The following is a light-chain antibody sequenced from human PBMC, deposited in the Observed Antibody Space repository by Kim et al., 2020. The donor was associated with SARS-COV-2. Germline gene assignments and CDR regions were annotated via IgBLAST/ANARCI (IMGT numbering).Light chain of an antibody. V-gene: IGLV6-57*04. J-gene: IGLJ2*01. CDR2: EDD. CDR3: QSYNRDNVI. CDR1: SGSIDDNY. Sequence: NFMLTQPHSVSESPGKKVTISCTRSSGSIDDNYVQWYQQRPGGVPTTVIYEDDQRPSGVSDRFSGSIDNSSNSASLTISGLRTEDEADYYCQSYNRDNVIFGGGTKLTVL.